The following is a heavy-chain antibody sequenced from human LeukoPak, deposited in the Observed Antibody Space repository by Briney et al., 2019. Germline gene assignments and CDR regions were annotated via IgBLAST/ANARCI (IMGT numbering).Heavy chain of an antibody. V-gene: IGHV3-7*04. CDR2: IKQDGSEK. D-gene: IGHD6-13*01. J-gene: IGHJ4*02. Sequence: GGSLRLSCAASGFTFSSYWMSWVRQAPGKGLEWVANIKQDGSEKYYVDSAKGRFTISSDNAKNSLYLQMNSLRAEDTAVYYCARGTIAAAGYYYFDYWGQGTQITVSS. CDR1: GFTFSSYW. CDR3: ARGTIAAAGYYYFDY.